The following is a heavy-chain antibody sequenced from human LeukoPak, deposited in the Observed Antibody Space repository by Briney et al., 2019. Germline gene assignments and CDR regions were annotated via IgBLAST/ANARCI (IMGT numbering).Heavy chain of an antibody. J-gene: IGHJ6*04. D-gene: IGHD3-10*01. Sequence: GASVKVSCKASGYTFTSYGISWERQAPGQGLEWMGWISAYNGNTNYAQKFQGRVTMTRDTSISTAYMELSRLRSDDTAVYYCARGLDERWFGELLPIQVWGKGTTVIISS. CDR2: ISAYNGNT. V-gene: IGHV1-18*01. CDR1: GYTFTSYG. CDR3: ARGLDERWFGELLPIQV.